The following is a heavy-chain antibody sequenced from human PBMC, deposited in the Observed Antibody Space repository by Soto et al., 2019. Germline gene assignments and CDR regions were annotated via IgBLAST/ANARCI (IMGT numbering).Heavy chain of an antibody. CDR1: GFTFSSYG. V-gene: IGHV3-33*01. CDR2: IWYDGSNK. J-gene: IGHJ4*02. Sequence: GSLRLSCAASGFTFSSYGVHWVRQAPGKGLEWVAVIWYDGSNKYYADSVKGRFTISRDNSKNTLYLQMNSLRAEDTAVYYCAREHYDSSGYYRPHFFDYWGQGTLVTVS. CDR3: AREHYDSSGYYRPHFFDY. D-gene: IGHD3-22*01.